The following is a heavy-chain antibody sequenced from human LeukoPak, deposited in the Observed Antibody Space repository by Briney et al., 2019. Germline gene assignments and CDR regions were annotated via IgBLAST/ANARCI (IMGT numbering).Heavy chain of an antibody. CDR3: ARALIAAAGINWFDP. CDR2: IIPIFGTA. Sequence: TVKVSCKASGGTFSSYAISWVRQAPVQGLEWMGGIIPIFGTANYAQKFQGRVTITADKSTSTAYMELSSLRSEDTAVYYCARALIAAAGINWFDPWGQGTLVTVSS. D-gene: IGHD6-13*01. CDR1: GGTFSSYA. J-gene: IGHJ5*02. V-gene: IGHV1-69*06.